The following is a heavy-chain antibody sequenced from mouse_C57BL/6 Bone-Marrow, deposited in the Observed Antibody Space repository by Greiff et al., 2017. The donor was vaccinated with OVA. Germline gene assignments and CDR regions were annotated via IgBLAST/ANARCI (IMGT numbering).Heavy chain of an antibody. Sequence: EVKVVESGGGLVQPGESLKLSCESNEYEFPSHDMSWVRKTPEKRLELVAAINSDGGSTYYPDTMERRFIISRDNTKKTLYLQMSSLRSEDTALYYCARRSYSNYLYYYAMDYWGQGTSVTVSS. CDR3: ARRSYSNYLYYYAMDY. V-gene: IGHV5-2*01. CDR2: INSDGGST. CDR1: EYEFPSHD. D-gene: IGHD2-5*01. J-gene: IGHJ4*01.